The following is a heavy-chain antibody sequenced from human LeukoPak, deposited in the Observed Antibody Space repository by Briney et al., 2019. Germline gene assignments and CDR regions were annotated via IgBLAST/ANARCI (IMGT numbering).Heavy chain of an antibody. V-gene: IGHV4-34*01. CDR3: ARQHSSGWYRGRLDY. D-gene: IGHD6-19*01. CDR2: INHSGST. J-gene: IGHJ4*02. Sequence: SETLSLTCAVYGGSFSDYYWAWIRQPPGKGLEWVGEINHSGSTNYNPSLKSRVTISVDTSKNQFSLKLSSVTAADTAVYYCARQHSSGWYRGRLDYWGQGTLVTVSS. CDR1: GGSFSDYY.